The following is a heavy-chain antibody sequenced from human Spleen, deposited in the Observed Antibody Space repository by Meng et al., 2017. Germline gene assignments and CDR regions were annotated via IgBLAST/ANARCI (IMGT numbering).Heavy chain of an antibody. CDR1: GFTFSIFW. D-gene: IGHD5-18*01. J-gene: IGHJ4*02. CDR3: APRVDTYMIY. Sequence: GESLKISCAASGFTFSIFWMHWVRQVPGKGLEWISRIDRYGTTTSYADSVKGRFTISRDNAKDTLYLQMDNLRAEDTAIYYCAPRVDTYMIYWGQGTLVTGAS. V-gene: IGHV3-74*01. CDR2: IDRYGTTT.